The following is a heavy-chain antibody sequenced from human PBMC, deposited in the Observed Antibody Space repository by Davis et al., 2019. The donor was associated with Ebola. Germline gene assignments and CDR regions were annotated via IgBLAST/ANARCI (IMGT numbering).Heavy chain of an antibody. CDR3: ARYFGEEDAFDI. CDR2: INWNGGST. V-gene: IGHV3-20*04. D-gene: IGHD3-10*01. CDR1: GFTFSSYW. Sequence: PGGSLRLSCAASGFTFSSYWMHWVRQAPGKGLEWVSGINWNGGSTGYADSVKGRFTISRDNAKNSLYLQMNSPRAEDTALYYCARYFGEEDAFDIWGQGTMVTVSS. J-gene: IGHJ3*02.